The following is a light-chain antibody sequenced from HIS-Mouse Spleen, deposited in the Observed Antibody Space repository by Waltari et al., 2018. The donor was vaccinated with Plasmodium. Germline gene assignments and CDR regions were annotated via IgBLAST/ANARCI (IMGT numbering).Light chain of an antibody. V-gene: IGKV4-1*01. CDR1: QSVLYSSNNKNY. CDR2: WAS. Sequence: DIVMTQSPDSLAVSLGERATINCKYSQSVLYSSNNKNYLAWYQQKPGPPPKLLIYWASTRESGVPDRFSGSGSGTDFTLTISSLQAEDVAVYYCQQYYSTPYTFGQGTKLEIK. CDR3: QQYYSTPYT. J-gene: IGKJ2*01.